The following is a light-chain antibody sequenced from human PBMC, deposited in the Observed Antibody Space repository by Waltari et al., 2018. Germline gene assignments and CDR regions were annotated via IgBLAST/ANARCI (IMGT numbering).Light chain of an antibody. CDR3: QSYDSSLSGL. CDR2: ADT. Sequence: QSVLTQPPSVSGAPGQRVTISCTGSNSNIGAGYDVHWYHQLPGTAPKLLIYADTNRPSGVPDRFSGSTSGTSASLAITGLQAEDEADYYGQSYDSSLSGLFGGGTKLTVL. CDR1: NSNIGAGYD. J-gene: IGLJ3*02. V-gene: IGLV1-40*01.